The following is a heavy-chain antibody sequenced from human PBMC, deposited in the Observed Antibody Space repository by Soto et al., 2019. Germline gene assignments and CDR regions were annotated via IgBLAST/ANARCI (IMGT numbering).Heavy chain of an antibody. J-gene: IGHJ4*02. CDR3: ARQSLGNIRLRGLDY. CDR2: IWYDGGIK. D-gene: IGHD1-1*01. Sequence: QVQLVESGGGVVQPGRSLRLSCETSGFTFSDFGMHWVRQAPGKGLEWVAVIWYDGGIKYYVDSVKARFTISRDNAKNMLFLQMDSLRAEDTAVYYCARQSLGNIRLRGLDYWGQGTLVTVSS. V-gene: IGHV3-33*01. CDR1: GFTFSDFG.